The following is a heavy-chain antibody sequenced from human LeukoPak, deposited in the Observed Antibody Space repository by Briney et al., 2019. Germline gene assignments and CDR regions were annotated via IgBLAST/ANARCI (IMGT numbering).Heavy chain of an antibody. Sequence: GGSLRLSCAASGFTFSSYSMNWVRQAPGKGLEWVSYISSSSSTIYYADSVKGRFTISRDNAKNSLYLQMNSLRAEDTAVYYCARDKRLDWNDPLYYYHYYGMDVWGQGTTVTVSS. CDR1: GFTFSSYS. V-gene: IGHV3-48*04. CDR2: ISSSSSTI. CDR3: ARDKRLDWNDPLYYYHYYGMDV. D-gene: IGHD1-1*01. J-gene: IGHJ6*02.